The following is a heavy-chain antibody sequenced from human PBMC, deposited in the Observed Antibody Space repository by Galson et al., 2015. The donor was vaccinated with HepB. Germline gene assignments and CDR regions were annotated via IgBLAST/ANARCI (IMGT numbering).Heavy chain of an antibody. CDR3: AKDRTRWTYYYDSSGYSTHYPDAFDI. V-gene: IGHV3-23*01. J-gene: IGHJ3*02. CDR2: ISGSGGST. Sequence: SLRLSCAASGFTFSSYAMSWVRQAPGKGLEWVSAISGSGGSTYYADSVKGRFTISRDNSKNTLYLQMNSLRAEDTAVYYCAKDRTRWTYYYDSSGYSTHYPDAFDIWGQGTMVTVSS. D-gene: IGHD3-22*01. CDR1: GFTFSSYA.